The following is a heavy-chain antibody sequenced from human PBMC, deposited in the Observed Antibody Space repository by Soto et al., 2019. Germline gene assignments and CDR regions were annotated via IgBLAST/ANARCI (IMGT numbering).Heavy chain of an antibody. J-gene: IGHJ4*02. CDR2: INSVNDHT. Sequence: ASVKVSCKASGYSFSTHAMHWERQAPGQGLEWVGWINSVNDHTIYSEKFQGRVTITSDTSATTAYMELSSLTSEDTAIYYCARNILGGTTDYWGQGTLVTVSS. D-gene: IGHD1-7*01. V-gene: IGHV1-3*01. CDR3: ARNILGGTTDY. CDR1: GYSFSTHA.